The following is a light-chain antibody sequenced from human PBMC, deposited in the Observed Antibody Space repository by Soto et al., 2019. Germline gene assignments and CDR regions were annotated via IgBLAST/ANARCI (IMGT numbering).Light chain of an antibody. Sequence: DIQMTQSPSTLSTSLGDRVTITCRASQSIDFYLAWYQQKPGKAPKLLIYEASNLESGVPSRFSGSGYGTEFTLTISSLQPDDFATYYCQQSRSYPWTFGQGTKVDIK. J-gene: IGKJ1*01. V-gene: IGKV1-5*03. CDR2: EAS. CDR3: QQSRSYPWT. CDR1: QSIDFY.